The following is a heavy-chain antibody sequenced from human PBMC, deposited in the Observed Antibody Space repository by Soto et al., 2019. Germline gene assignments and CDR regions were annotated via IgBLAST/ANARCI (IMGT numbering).Heavy chain of an antibody. D-gene: IGHD3-22*01. CDR2: IWYDGSNK. J-gene: IGHJ1*01. Sequence: QVQLVESGGGVVQPGRSLRLSCAASGFTFSSYGMHWVRQAPGKGLEWVAVIWYDGSNKYYADSVKGRFTISGDNSKNALYLQMNSLRAEETDGYYCARDRDYDSRGYRPSTEYFQHWGQGTLVTVSS. V-gene: IGHV3-33*01. CDR1: GFTFSSYG. CDR3: ARDRDYDSRGYRPSTEYFQH.